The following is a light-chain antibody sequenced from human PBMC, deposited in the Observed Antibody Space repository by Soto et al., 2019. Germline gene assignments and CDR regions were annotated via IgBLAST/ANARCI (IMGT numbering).Light chain of an antibody. CDR3: QQRRSWPIT. CDR1: QTVNNY. CDR2: DAS. Sequence: EIVLTQSPATLSLSPGERATLSCRASQTVNNYLAWYQQKPGQAPRLLIYDASNRATGIPARFSGSGSETDFTLTISSLESEDFAVYYCQQRRSWPITFGQGTRLEI. J-gene: IGKJ5*01. V-gene: IGKV3-11*01.